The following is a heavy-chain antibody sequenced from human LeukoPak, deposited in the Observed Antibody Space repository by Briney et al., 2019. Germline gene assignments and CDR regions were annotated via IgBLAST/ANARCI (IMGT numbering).Heavy chain of an antibody. J-gene: IGHJ3*02. D-gene: IGHD3-22*01. CDR1: GFTFSSYS. Sequence: GGSLRLSCAASGFTFSSYSMNWVRQAPGKGLEWVLYISSGSSTKYYADSVKGRFTISRDNGKNSLYLQMNSLRAEDTAVYYCAKDRYDTSGYYFFDAFDIWGQGTMVTVSS. CDR3: AKDRYDTSGYYFFDAFDI. V-gene: IGHV3-48*04. CDR2: ISSGSSTK.